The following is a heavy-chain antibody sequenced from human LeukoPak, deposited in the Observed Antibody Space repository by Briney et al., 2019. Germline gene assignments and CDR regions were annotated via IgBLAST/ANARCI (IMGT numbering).Heavy chain of an antibody. CDR1: GFNFSSYW. Sequence: GGSLRLSCAASGFNFSSYWMHWVRQAPGKGLVWISRINYDGTTTSYADSVKGRFTISRDNAKNTLYLQMNSLRAEDTAVYYCAKELTADYWGQGTLVTVSS. J-gene: IGHJ4*02. V-gene: IGHV3-74*01. D-gene: IGHD3-9*01. CDR3: AKELTADY. CDR2: INYDGTTT.